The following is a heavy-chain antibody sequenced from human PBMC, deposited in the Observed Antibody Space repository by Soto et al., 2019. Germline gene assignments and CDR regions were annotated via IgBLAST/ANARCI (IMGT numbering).Heavy chain of an antibody. CDR1: G. J-gene: IGHJ2*01. Sequence: GVGWIRQPPGKALEWLALIYWDDDKRYSPSLKSRLTITKDTSKNQVVLTMTNMDPVDTATFYCSQAEYGIRAAVGVLAFLLNRTSDL. D-gene: IGHD4-17*01. CDR2: IYWDDDK. CDR3: SQAEYGIRAAVGVLAFLLNRTSDL. V-gene: IGHV2-5*02.